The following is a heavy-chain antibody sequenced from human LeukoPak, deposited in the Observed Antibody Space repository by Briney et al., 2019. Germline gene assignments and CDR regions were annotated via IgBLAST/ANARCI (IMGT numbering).Heavy chain of an antibody. CDR3: AKEGAESFPDAFDI. Sequence: SETLSLTCTVSGGSISPYYWSWLRQSPGKGLELIGYISYSGSTKNNPPLKSRVTISVDTSKNQFSLKLTSVTAADTAVYYCAKEGAESFPDAFDIWGPGTLITVSS. V-gene: IGHV4-59*01. CDR2: ISYSGST. CDR1: GGSISPYY. J-gene: IGHJ3*02. D-gene: IGHD3-10*01.